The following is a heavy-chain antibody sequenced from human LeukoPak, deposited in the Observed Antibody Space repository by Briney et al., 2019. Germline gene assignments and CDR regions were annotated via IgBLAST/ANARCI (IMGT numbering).Heavy chain of an antibody. Sequence: GASVKVSCKASGGTFSSYAISWVRQAPGQGLEWMGGIIPIFGTANYAQKFQGRVTITADESTSTAYMELSSLRSEDTAVYYCARDPLPSRVWSGYPPPEGPMDVWGKGTTVTVSS. D-gene: IGHD3-3*01. CDR2: IIPIFGTA. CDR1: GGTFSSYA. CDR3: ARDPLPSRVWSGYPPPEGPMDV. J-gene: IGHJ6*03. V-gene: IGHV1-69*13.